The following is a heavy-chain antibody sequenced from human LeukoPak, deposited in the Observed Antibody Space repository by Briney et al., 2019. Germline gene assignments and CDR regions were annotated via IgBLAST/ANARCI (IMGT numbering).Heavy chain of an antibody. CDR3: ARERVENQQLVGGNY. CDR1: GFTVSNNY. V-gene: IGHV3-66*01. J-gene: IGHJ4*02. CDR2: IYSGGST. Sequence: GRSLRLSCAVSGFTVSNNYMSWVRQAPGKGLECVSVIYSGGSTYYADSVKGRFTISRDNSKNTLYLQMNSLRAEDTAVYYCARERVENQQLVGGNYWGQGTLVTVSS. D-gene: IGHD6-6*01.